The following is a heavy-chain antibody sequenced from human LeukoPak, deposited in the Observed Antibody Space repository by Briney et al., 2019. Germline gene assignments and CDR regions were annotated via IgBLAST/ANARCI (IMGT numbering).Heavy chain of an antibody. V-gene: IGHV3-11*04. D-gene: IGHD6-13*01. CDR2: ISSSGSTI. CDR1: GFTFSDYY. CDR3: ARRIAAAAAPYYFDY. Sequence: GGSLRLSCAASGFTFSDYYMSWIRQAPGKGLEWVSYISSSGSTIYYADSVKGRFTISRDNAKNSLYLQMNSLRAEDTAVYYCARRIAAAAAPYYFDYWGQGTLVTVSS. J-gene: IGHJ4*02.